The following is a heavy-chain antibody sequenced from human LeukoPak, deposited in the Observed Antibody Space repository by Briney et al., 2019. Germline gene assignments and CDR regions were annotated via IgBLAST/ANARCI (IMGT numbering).Heavy chain of an antibody. D-gene: IGHD3-22*01. CDR1: GGTFSSYA. Sequence: ASVKVPCKASGGTFSSYAISWVRQAPGQGLEWMGGIIPIFGTANYAQKFQGRVTITADKSTSTAYMELSSLRSEDTAVYYCARKDDSSGYYDYWGQGTLVTVSS. J-gene: IGHJ4*02. CDR3: ARKDDSSGYYDY. CDR2: IIPIFGTA. V-gene: IGHV1-69*06.